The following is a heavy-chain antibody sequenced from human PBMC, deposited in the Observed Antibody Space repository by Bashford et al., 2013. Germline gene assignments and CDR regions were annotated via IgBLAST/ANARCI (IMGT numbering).Heavy chain of an antibody. J-gene: IGHJ6*02. V-gene: IGHV4-30-4*01. CDR3: LGYSKNYYYYGMDV. CDR2: LLHGST. D-gene: IGHD2-21*01. Sequence: WIRQPPXEGPGVDWVHLLHGSTYYNPSLKSLVTISVDTSKNQFSLKLSSVTAADTAVYYCLGYSKNYYYYGMDVWGQGTTVTVSS.